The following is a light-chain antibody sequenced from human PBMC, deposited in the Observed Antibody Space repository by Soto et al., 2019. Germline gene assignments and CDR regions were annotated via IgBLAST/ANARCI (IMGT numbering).Light chain of an antibody. J-gene: IGLJ1*01. CDR1: SSDVGGYNY. CDR2: DVS. V-gene: IGLV2-11*01. CDR3: CSYAGSAKYV. Sequence: QSVLTQPRSVSGSPGQSVTISCTGTSSDVGGYNYVSWYQQHPGKAPKVMIYDVSERPSGVPDRFSGSKSGNTASLTISGLEAEDEADYYCCSYAGSAKYVFGTGTKVTVL.